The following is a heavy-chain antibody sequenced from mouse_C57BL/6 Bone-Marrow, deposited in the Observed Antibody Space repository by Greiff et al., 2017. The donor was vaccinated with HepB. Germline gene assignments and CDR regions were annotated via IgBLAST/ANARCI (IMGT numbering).Heavy chain of an antibody. Sequence: EVQLQQSGPVLVKPGASVKMSCKASGYTFTDYYMNWVKQSHGKSLEWIGDINPYNGGTSYNQKFKGKATLTVDKSSSTAYMELNSLTTEDSAVYYCARCIHYGNGSFAYWGQGTLVTVSA. J-gene: IGHJ3*01. CDR1: GYTFTDYY. V-gene: IGHV1-19*01. CDR2: INPYNGGT. CDR3: ARCIHYGNGSFAY. D-gene: IGHD2-1*01.